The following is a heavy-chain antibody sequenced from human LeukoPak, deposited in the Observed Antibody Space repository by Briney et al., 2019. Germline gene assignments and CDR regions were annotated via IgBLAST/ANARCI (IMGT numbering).Heavy chain of an antibody. CDR1: GFVFSNYG. CDR2: IGVGGTT. J-gene: IGHJ4*02. V-gene: IGHV3-23*01. CDR3: AKAQGYYDC. D-gene: IGHD3-22*01. Sequence: GGSLRLSRAASGFVFSNYGMNWVRQAPGKGLEWVSGIGVGGTTYYADSVKGRFTISRDTSKNTLYLQMNSLGAEDTAVYYCAKAQGYYDCWGQGTLVTVSS.